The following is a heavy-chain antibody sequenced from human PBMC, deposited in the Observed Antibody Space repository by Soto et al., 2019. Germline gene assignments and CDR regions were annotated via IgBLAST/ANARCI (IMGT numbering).Heavy chain of an antibody. V-gene: IGHV4-59*01. CDR1: GGSISSYY. CDR2: IYYTGST. J-gene: IGHJ5*02. CDR3: AHFSDLEWFDP. D-gene: IGHD2-21*01. Sequence: SETLSLTCTVSGGSISSYYWSWIRQPPGKGLEWIGYIYYTGSTTYNPSLKSRVTISIDTSKNQFSLKLSSLTAADTAVYYCAHFSDLEWFDPWGQGTLVTVSS.